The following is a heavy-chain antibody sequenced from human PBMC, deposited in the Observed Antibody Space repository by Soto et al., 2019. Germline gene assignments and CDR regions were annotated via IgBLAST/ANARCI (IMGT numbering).Heavy chain of an antibody. J-gene: IGHJ4*02. CDR2: IYYSGST. CDR3: ARHKNADYFDY. Sequence: SETLSLTCTVSGGSISSYYWSWIRQPPGKGLEWIGYIYYSGSTNYNPSLKSRVTISVDTSKNQFSLKLSSVTAADTAVYYCARHKNADYFDYWGQGTLVTVSS. V-gene: IGHV4-59*08. CDR1: GGSISSYY.